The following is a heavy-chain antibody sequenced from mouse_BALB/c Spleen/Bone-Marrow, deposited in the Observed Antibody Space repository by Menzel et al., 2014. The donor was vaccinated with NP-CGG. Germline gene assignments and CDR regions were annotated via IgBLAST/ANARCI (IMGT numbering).Heavy chain of an antibody. CDR3: TRLPH. Sequence: LQVSGAELVKPGASVKLSCRASGYTFTNYYMYWVKQRPGQGLEWIGEINPSNGGTNFNEKFKSKATLTVDKSSSTAYMQLSSLTSEDSAVYYCTRLPHWGQGTSVTVSS. V-gene: IGHV1S81*02. CDR2: INPSNGGT. J-gene: IGHJ4*01. D-gene: IGHD5-1*01. CDR1: GYTFTNYY.